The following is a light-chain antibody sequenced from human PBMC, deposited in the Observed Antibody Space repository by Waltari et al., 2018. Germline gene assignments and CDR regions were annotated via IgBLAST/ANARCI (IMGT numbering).Light chain of an antibody. CDR2: QDS. V-gene: IGLV3-25*03. J-gene: IGLJ2*01. CDR3: QSADSSISYVG. Sequence: SYELTQPPSVSVSPGQTARITCSGDALPRQYTYWYQQTPGQAPALVISQDSERPPGIPERFAGSSSETTGTLTISGVQAEDEADYYCQSADSSISYVGFGGGTKQTVL. CDR1: ALPRQY.